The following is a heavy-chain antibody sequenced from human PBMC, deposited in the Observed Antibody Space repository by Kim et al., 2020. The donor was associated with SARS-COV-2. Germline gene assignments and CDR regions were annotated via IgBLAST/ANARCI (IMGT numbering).Heavy chain of an antibody. J-gene: IGHJ4*02. Sequence: ASVKVSCKASGYTFTTYDINWVRQATGQGLEWMGWMSPNSDNTGSAPKFQGRVTMTRNTSINTAYMELSSLTSEDTAVYYCARGRSHYYGSGSFSNWGQGTLVTVSS. V-gene: IGHV1-8*01. D-gene: IGHD3-10*01. CDR1: GYTFTTYD. CDR3: ARGRSHYYGSGSFSN. CDR2: MSPNSDNT.